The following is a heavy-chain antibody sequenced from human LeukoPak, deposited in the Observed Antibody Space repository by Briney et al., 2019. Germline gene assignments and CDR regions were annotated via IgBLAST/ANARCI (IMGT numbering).Heavy chain of an antibody. D-gene: IGHD3-22*01. V-gene: IGHV4-39*07. CDR2: IYYSGST. CDR1: GGSISSSSYY. Sequence: SETLSLTCTVSGGSISSSSYYWGWIRQPPGKGLEWIGSIYYSGSTYYNPSLKSRVTISVDTSKNQFSLKLSSVTAADTAVYYCARVRNYDSSGYYPLALFDYWGQGTLVTVSS. J-gene: IGHJ4*02. CDR3: ARVRNYDSSGYYPLALFDY.